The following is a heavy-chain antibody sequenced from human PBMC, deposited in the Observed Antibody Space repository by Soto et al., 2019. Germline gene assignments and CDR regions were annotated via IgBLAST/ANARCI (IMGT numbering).Heavy chain of an antibody. CDR2: ISAYNGNT. D-gene: IGHD3-10*01. CDR3: ARDAIGITIRILVTHEFKSEKYVMDV. J-gene: IGHJ6*02. CDR1: GYTFTSDG. V-gene: IGHV1-18*04. Sequence: ASVKVSFKASGYTFTSDGISWVRQAPGQGLGWMGWISAYNGNTNYAQKLQGRVTMTTDTSTSTAYMELRSLRSDDTAVYYCARDAIGITIRILVTHEFKSEKYVMDVWGQMTTVTVSS.